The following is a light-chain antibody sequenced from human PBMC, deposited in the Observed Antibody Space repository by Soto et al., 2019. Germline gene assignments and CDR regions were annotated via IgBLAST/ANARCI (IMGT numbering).Light chain of an antibody. CDR1: QSVSSY. Sequence: EIVLTQSPATLSLSPGERATLSCRASQSVSSYLAWYQQKPGQAPRLLIYDASNSATGIPARFSGSGFGTDFALNISSLEPEDFDVYYCQQRSNWPPYTFGQGTKLEIK. CDR3: QQRSNWPPYT. V-gene: IGKV3-11*01. J-gene: IGKJ2*01. CDR2: DAS.